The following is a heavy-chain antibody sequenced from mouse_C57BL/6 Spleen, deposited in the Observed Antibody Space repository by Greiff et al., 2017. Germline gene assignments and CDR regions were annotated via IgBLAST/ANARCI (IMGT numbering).Heavy chain of an antibody. J-gene: IGHJ2*01. V-gene: IGHV1-64*01. CDR2: IHPNSGST. Sequence: QVQLKESGAELVKPGASVKLSCKASGYTFTSYWMHWVKQRPGQGLEWIGMIHPNSGSTNYNEKFKSKATLTVDKSSSTAYMQLSSLTSEDSAVYYCASPLGRFDYWGQGTTLTVSS. D-gene: IGHD4-1*01. CDR1: GYTFTSYW. CDR3: ASPLGRFDY.